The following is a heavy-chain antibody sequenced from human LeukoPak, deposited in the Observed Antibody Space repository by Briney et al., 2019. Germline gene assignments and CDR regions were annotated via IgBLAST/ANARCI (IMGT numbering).Heavy chain of an antibody. J-gene: IGHJ4*02. V-gene: IGHV4-34*01. CDR3: ARGWKPKNSSSLMPFDY. CDR2: ISHSGST. D-gene: IGHD6-6*01. CDR1: GGSFSGYY. Sequence: SETLSLTCAVYGGSFSGYYWSWIRQPPGKGLEWIGEISHSGSTNYNPSLKSRVTISVDTSKNQFSLKLSSVTAADTAVYYCARGWKPKNSSSLMPFDYWGQGTLVTVSS.